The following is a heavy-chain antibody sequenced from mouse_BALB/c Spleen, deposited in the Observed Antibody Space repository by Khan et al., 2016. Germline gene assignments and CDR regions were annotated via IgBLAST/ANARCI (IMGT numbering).Heavy chain of an antibody. Sequence: EVQLQESGPGLVKPSQSLSLTCTVIGYSITSDYAWNWIRQFPGNKVEWMGYISYSGETSYNPSPKSRISLTRDTSKNQFFLQLTSVTTEDTATYYCASSSNWDGFDYWGQGTLVTVSA. CDR1: GYSITSDYA. J-gene: IGHJ3*01. CDR2: ISYSGET. CDR3: ASSSNWDGFDY. D-gene: IGHD4-1*01. V-gene: IGHV3-2*02.